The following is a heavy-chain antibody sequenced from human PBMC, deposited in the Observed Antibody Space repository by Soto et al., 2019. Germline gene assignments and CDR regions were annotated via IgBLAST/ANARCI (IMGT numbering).Heavy chain of an antibody. Sequence: XSVKVSCNASGYPFTAYYMHWVRQAPGQGLEWMGWINPNSGGINYAQKFQGRVTLTRDTSISTVYMELTRLRSDDTAVYYCARDLRLSGNGMDVWGQGTTVTVSS. CDR2: INPNSGGI. CDR3: ARDLRLSGNGMDV. CDR1: GYPFTAYY. V-gene: IGHV1-2*02. D-gene: IGHD3-10*01. J-gene: IGHJ6*02.